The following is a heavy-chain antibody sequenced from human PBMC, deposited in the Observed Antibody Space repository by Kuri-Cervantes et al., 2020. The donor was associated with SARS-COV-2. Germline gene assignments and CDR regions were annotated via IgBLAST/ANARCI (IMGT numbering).Heavy chain of an antibody. CDR1: GGSFSGYY. CDR3: ARGRTPLKYGEADYYYYYKDV. V-gene: IGHV4-34*01. CDR2: INHSGST. Sequence: GSLRLSCAVYGGSFSGYYWSWIRQPPGKGLEWIGEINHSGSTNYNPSLKSRVTISVDTPKNQFSLKLSSVTAADTAVYYCARGRTPLKYGEADYYYYYKDVWGKGTTVTVSS. J-gene: IGHJ6*03. D-gene: IGHD4-17*01.